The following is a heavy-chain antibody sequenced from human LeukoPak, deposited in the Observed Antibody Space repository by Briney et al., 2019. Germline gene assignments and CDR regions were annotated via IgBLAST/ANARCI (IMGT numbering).Heavy chain of an antibody. Sequence: SVKVSCTASGGTFSSYAISWVRQAPGQGLEWMGGIIPIFGTANYAQKVKGRVTITADESTSTAYMELSSLRSEDTAVYDCASHYYDSSGYYYGFDYWGQGTLVTVSS. J-gene: IGHJ4*02. CDR3: ASHYYDSSGYYYGFDY. CDR2: IIPIFGTA. D-gene: IGHD3-22*01. CDR1: GGTFSSYA. V-gene: IGHV1-69*01.